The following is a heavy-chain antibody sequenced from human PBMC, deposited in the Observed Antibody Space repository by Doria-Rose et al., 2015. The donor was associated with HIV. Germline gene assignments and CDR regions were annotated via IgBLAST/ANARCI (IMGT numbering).Heavy chain of an antibody. Sequence: APGQGPEWMGWINPNSGGTDYAQKFQGRVTMTRDTSISTAYMELSSLRSDDTAVYYCAREDDLITTVTTFTYWGQGTLVTVSS. D-gene: IGHD4-17*01. V-gene: IGHV1-2*02. CDR3: AREDDLITTVTTFTY. CDR2: INPNSGGT. J-gene: IGHJ4*02.